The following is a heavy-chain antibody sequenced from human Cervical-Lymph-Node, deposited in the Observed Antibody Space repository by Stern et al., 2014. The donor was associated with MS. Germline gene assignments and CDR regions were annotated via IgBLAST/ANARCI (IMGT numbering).Heavy chain of an antibody. J-gene: IGHJ2*01. V-gene: IGHV3-74*01. CDR1: GFTFNRYW. CDR2: ISGDGSST. CDR3: ARDRYGDWYFDL. Sequence: EVQLEESGGGLVQPGGSLRLSCTTSGFTFNRYWIHWVRQTPGKGPVWVSRISGDGSSTASADSVKGRIAISRDNAKSTVYLQMSSLKAEDTAVYYCARDRYGDWYFDLWGRGTLVTVSS. D-gene: IGHD4-17*01.